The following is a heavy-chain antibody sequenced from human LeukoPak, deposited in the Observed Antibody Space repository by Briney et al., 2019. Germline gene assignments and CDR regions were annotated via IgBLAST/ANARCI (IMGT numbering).Heavy chain of an antibody. CDR1: GGSFSGYY. CDR2: INHSGST. V-gene: IGHV4-34*01. CDR3: ARVLEGSSGQHWYFDL. Sequence: KPSETLSLTCAVYGGSFSGYYWSWIRQPPGKGLEWIGEINHSGSTNYNPSLKSRVTISVDTSKKQFSLKLSSVTAADTAVYYCARVLEGSSGQHWYFDLWGRGTLVTVSP. D-gene: IGHD6-19*01. J-gene: IGHJ2*01.